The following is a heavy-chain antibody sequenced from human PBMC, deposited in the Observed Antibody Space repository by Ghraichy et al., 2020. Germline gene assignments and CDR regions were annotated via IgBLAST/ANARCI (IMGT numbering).Heavy chain of an antibody. D-gene: IGHD2-2*02. Sequence: GGSLRLSCAASGFTFSNAWMSWVRQAPGKGLEWVGRIKSKTDGGTTDYAAPVKGRFTISRDDSKNTLYLQMNSLKTEDTAVYYCTTDRCSSTSCYMFGYYYYGMDVWGQGTTVTVSS. J-gene: IGHJ6*02. CDR3: TTDRCSSTSCYMFGYYYYGMDV. CDR2: IKSKTDGGTT. V-gene: IGHV3-15*01. CDR1: GFTFSNAW.